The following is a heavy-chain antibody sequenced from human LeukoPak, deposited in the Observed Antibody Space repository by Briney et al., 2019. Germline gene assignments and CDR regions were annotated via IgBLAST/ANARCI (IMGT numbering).Heavy chain of an antibody. Sequence: ASVKVSCKASGYTFTSYDINWVRQATGQGLEWMGWMNPNSGNTGYAQKFQGWVTMTRDTSISTAYMELSRLRSDDTAVYYCARAGALYNSLNWFDPWGQGTLVTVSS. CDR1: GYTFTSYD. V-gene: IGHV1-8*01. D-gene: IGHD1-20*01. CDR3: ARAGALYNSLNWFDP. J-gene: IGHJ5*02. CDR2: MNPNSGNT.